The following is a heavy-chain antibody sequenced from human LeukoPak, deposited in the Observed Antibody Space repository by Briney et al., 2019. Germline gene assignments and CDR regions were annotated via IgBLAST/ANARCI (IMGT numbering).Heavy chain of an antibody. CDR3: ARVSSSQTWGFGF. J-gene: IGHJ4*02. CDR1: GFTFSDSY. CDR2: ISSGGSTI. D-gene: IGHD6-13*01. Sequence: PGGSLRLSCAASGFTFSDSYMSWIRQAPGKGLGWVSYISSGGSTIYYADFVKGRFTISRDNAKNSLYLQMNSLRAEDTAVYYCARVSSSQTWGFGFWGQGTLVTVSS. V-gene: IGHV3-11*04.